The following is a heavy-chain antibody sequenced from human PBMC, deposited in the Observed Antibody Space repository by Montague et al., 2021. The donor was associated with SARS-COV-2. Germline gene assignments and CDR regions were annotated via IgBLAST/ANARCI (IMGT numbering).Heavy chain of an antibody. V-gene: IGHV1-24*01. Sequence: SVKVSCKVSGNSLSQFSIHWVRQAPGKGLEWLGGFDPEDGETINAQKFQGRLTMTEDRSTDTAYMELSSLRSDDTAVYYCATIGDTKVRAVRYHYYAMDLWGQGTTVIVSS. CDR3: ATIGDTKVRAVRYHYYAMDL. CDR1: GNSLSQFS. D-gene: IGHD3-10*01. CDR2: FDPEDGET. J-gene: IGHJ6*02.